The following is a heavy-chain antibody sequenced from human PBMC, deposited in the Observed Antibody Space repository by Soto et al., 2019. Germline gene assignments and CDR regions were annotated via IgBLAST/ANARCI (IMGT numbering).Heavy chain of an antibody. CDR2: IYYSGST. CDR3: ARVLFGRGNWFDP. J-gene: IGHJ5*02. V-gene: IGHV4-59*01. CDR1: GGSFSSWY. Sequence: SETLSLTCTVSGGSFSSWYWSWIRQPPGKGLEWIGYIYYSGSTNYNPSLKSRVTISVDTSKNQFSLKLSSVTAADTAVYYCARVLFGRGNWFDPWGQGTLVTVSS. D-gene: IGHD3-3*01.